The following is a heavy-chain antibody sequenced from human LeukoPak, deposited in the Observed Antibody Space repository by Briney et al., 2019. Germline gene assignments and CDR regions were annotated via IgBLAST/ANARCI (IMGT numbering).Heavy chain of an antibody. CDR1: GGSISSSNW. J-gene: IGHJ5*02. Sequence: SGTLSLTCAVSGGSISSSNWWRWIRQPPGKGLQWIGEVYHSGSTNYNPSLKSRVTMSIDKSKNQFSLNLTSVTAADTAVYYCTRVSLRWFDPWGQGTLVTVSS. V-gene: IGHV4-4*02. CDR3: TRVSLRWFDP. D-gene: IGHD3-16*01. CDR2: VYHSGST.